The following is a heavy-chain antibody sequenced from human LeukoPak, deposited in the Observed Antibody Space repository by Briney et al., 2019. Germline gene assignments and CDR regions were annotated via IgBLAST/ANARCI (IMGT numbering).Heavy chain of an antibody. CDR2: IYHGGST. J-gene: IGHJ6*03. D-gene: IGHD3-3*01. CDR3: AREEPITIFGVVTPYMDV. CDR1: GYSISSGYY. Sequence: SETLSLTCTVSGYSISSGYYWGWIRQPPGKGLEWIGSIYHGGSTYYNPSLKSRVNISVDTSKNQFSLKLSSVTAADTAVYYCAREEPITIFGVVTPYMDVWGKGTTVTVSS. V-gene: IGHV4-38-2*02.